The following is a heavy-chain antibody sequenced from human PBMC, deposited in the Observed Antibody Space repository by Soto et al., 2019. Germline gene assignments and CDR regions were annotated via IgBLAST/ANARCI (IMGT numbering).Heavy chain of an antibody. CDR1: GFAFSNYG. V-gene: IGHV3-30*18. CDR2: ISNDGRTD. D-gene: IGHD3-16*01. J-gene: IGHJ4*02. Sequence: QVQLVESGGGVVQPGRSLRLSCAGSGFAFSNYGIHWVRQAPGKGLEWVAVISNDGRTDYYADSVKGRFSISRDNSKNTMYLQMNSLRTGDSAVYYCAKEGGRLGTRSSFAFDFWGRGALVAVSS. CDR3: AKEGGRLGTRSSFAFDF.